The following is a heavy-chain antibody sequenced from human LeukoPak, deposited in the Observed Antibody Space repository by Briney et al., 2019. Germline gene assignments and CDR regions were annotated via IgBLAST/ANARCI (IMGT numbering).Heavy chain of an antibody. Sequence: GGSLRLSCAASGFTFSSYWMHWVRQAPGKGLVWVSSITSSSNYIYYADSVKGRFTISRDNVQNSLYLQMNSLRAEDTAMYYCARDRGYFDNWGQGTLVTVSS. CDR1: GFTFSSYW. CDR3: ARDRGYFDN. CDR2: ITSSSNYI. J-gene: IGHJ4*02. V-gene: IGHV3-21*01.